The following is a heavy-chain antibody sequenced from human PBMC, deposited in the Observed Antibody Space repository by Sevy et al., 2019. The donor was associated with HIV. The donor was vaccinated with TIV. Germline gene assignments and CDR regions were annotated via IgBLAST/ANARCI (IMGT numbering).Heavy chain of an antibody. CDR1: GFTFSSYS. CDR2: ISSSSYI. Sequence: GGSLRLSCAASGFTFSSYSMNWVRQAPGKGLEWVSSISSSSYIYYADSVKGRLTISGENAKNSLYLQMNSLRAEDTAVYYCARDKSTYYDFWSGYPNYYYYGMDVWGQGTTVTVSS. J-gene: IGHJ6*02. CDR3: ARDKSTYYDFWSGYPNYYYYGMDV. V-gene: IGHV3-21*01. D-gene: IGHD3-3*01.